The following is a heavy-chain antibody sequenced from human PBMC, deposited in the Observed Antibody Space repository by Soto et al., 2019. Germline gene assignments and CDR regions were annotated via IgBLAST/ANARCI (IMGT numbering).Heavy chain of an antibody. CDR3: ARGEYSSGWTGYNWFDP. CDR2: IYYSGST. V-gene: IGHV4-39*01. J-gene: IGHJ5*02. CDR1: GGSISSSSYY. Sequence: SETLSLTCTVSGGSISSSSYYWGWIRQPPGKGLEWIGSIYYSGSTYYNPSLKSRVTISVDTSKNQFSLKLSSVTAADTAVYYCARGEYSSGWTGYNWFDPWGQGTLVTVSS. D-gene: IGHD6-19*01.